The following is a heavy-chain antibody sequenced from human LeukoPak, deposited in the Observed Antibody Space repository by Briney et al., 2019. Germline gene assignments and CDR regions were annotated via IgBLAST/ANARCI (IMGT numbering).Heavy chain of an antibody. CDR2: MSSSSSYI. CDR1: GFTFSSYS. CDR3: ARDYGDLPARVPYFDY. Sequence: PGGSLRLSCAASGFTFSSYSMNWVRQAPGKGLEWVSSMSSSSSYIYYADSVKGRFTISRDNAKNSLYLQMKSLRDEDTAIYYCARDYGDLPARVPYFDYWGQGTLVTVSS. J-gene: IGHJ4*02. V-gene: IGHV3-21*01. D-gene: IGHD4-17*01.